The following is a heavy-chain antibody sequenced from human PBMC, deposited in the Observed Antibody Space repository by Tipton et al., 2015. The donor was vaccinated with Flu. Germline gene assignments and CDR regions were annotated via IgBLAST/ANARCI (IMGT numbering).Heavy chain of an antibody. CDR1: GGSISSYY. CDR3: ARDGTYDGSRYFQH. V-gene: IGHV4-59*01. D-gene: IGHD1-26*01. J-gene: IGHJ1*01. Sequence: LRLSCTVSGGSISSYYWSWIRQPPGKGLEWIGYNYYSGSTNYNPSLKSRVTISVYTSKNQFSLKLSAVTAADTAVYYCARDGTYDGSRYFQHWGQGTLVTVSS. CDR2: NYYSGST.